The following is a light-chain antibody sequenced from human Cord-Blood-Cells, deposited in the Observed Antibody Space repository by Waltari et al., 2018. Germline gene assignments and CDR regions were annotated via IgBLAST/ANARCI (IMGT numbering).Light chain of an antibody. V-gene: IGKV1-39*01. CDR1: QRLSSY. CDR3: QQSYSTPRT. CDR2: AAS. Sequence: DIQMTQSPSSLYASVGDRVTITCRASQRLSSYLDWYQQKPGKAPKLLIYAASRLQSGVPARFSGSGSGTDFTRTISSLRPEDFATYYCQQSYSTPRTFGQGTKVEIK. J-gene: IGKJ1*01.